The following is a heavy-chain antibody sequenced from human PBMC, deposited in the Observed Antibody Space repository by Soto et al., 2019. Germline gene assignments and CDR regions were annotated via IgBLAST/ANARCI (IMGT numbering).Heavy chain of an antibody. D-gene: IGHD2-15*01. J-gene: IGHJ4*02. Sequence: SETLSLTCTVSGGSISSYYWSWIRQPPGKGLEWIGYIYYSGSTNYNPSLKSRVTISVDTSKNQFSLKLSSVTAADTAVYHCARSSGGTVDYWGQGTLVTVSS. V-gene: IGHV4-59*08. CDR3: ARSSGGTVDY. CDR1: GGSISSYY. CDR2: IYYSGST.